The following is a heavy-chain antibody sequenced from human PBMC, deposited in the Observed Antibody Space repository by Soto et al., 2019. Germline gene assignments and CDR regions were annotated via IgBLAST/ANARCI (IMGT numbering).Heavy chain of an antibody. J-gene: IGHJ4*02. CDR1: GFTFSDYY. D-gene: IGHD1-7*01. Sequence: PGGSLRLSCAASGFTFSDYYMSWIRQAPGKGLEWVSYISSSSSYTNCADSVKGRFTISRDNAKNSLYLQMNSLRAEDTAVYYCARGYNWNYPRWGQGTLVTVSS. CDR3: ARGYNWNYPR. V-gene: IGHV3-11*06. CDR2: ISSSSSYT.